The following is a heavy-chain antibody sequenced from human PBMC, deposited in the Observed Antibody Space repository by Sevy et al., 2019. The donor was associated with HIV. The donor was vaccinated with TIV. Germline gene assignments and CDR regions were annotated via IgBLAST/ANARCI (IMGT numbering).Heavy chain of an antibody. CDR2: ISSSSSYI. CDR3: ARTIGQWPHYYFAY. CDR1: GFTFSSYS. D-gene: IGHD6-19*01. J-gene: IGHJ4*02. V-gene: IGHV3-21*01. Sequence: GGSLRLSCAASGFTFSSYSMNWVRQAPGKGLEWVSSISSSSSYIYYADSVKGRFTISRDNAKNSLYLQMNSLRAEDTAVYYCARTIGQWPHYYFAYWGQGTLVTVSS.